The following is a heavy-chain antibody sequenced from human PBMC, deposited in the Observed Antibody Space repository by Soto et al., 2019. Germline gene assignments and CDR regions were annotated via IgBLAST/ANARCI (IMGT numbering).Heavy chain of an antibody. D-gene: IGHD2-8*01. CDR2: IYYSGST. CDR3: ARGFLGYCTNGVCYTSPFDY. Sequence: SSETLSLTCTVSGGSISSGGYYWSWIRQHPGKGLEWIGYIYYSGSTYYNPSLKSRVTISVDTSKNQFSLKLSSVTAADTAVYYCARGFLGYCTNGVCYTSPFDYWGQGTLVTVSS. CDR1: GGSISSGGYY. V-gene: IGHV4-31*03. J-gene: IGHJ4*02.